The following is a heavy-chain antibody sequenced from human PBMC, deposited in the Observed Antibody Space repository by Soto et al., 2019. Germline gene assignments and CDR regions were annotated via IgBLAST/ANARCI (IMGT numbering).Heavy chain of an antibody. D-gene: IGHD6-19*01. V-gene: IGHV3-33*01. CDR2: IWYDGSNE. CDR3: ARDRRGSGWYDYFDY. Sequence: QVQLVESGGGVVQPGRSLRLSCAASGFTFSSYGMHWVRQAPGKGLEWVAVIWYDGSNENYADSVKGRFTISRDNSKNTRYLKMNSLRAEDTALYFGARDRRGSGWYDYFDYWGQGTLVTVSS. CDR1: GFTFSSYG. J-gene: IGHJ4*02.